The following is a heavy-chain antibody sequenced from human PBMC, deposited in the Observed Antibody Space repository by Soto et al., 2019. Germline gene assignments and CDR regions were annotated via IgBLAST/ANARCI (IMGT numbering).Heavy chain of an antibody. J-gene: IGHJ4*02. CDR2: INESGST. Sequence: QVQLQQWGAGLVKPSETLSLSCAVYGQSFSGHSWAWIRQPPGKGLEWNGEINESGSTYYNPSLNSRCTISTDTSKNQFSLKLSSVSAADTAAYFCARGSGIVALPGELEDVKYDYWGQGTLVNVSS. CDR1: GQSFSGHS. CDR3: ARGSGIVALPGELEDVKYDY. V-gene: IGHV4-34*01. D-gene: IGHD1-1*01.